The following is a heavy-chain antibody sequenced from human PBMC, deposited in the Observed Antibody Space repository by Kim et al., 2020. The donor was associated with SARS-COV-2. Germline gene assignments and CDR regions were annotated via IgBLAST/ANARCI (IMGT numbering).Heavy chain of an antibody. CDR2: IYYSGST. Sequence: SETLSLTCTVSGGSISSYYWSWIRQPPGKGLEWIGYIYYSGSTNYNPSLKSRVTISVDTSKNQFSLKLSSVTAADTAVYYCARDYRGYYYGSGSYNDAFDTWGQGTMVSVSS. CDR1: GGSISSYY. J-gene: IGHJ3*02. CDR3: ARDYRGYYYGSGSYNDAFDT. D-gene: IGHD3-10*01. V-gene: IGHV4-59*01.